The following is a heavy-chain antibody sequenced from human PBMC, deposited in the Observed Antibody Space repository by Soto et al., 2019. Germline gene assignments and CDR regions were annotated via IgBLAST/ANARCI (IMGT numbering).Heavy chain of an antibody. V-gene: IGHV1-69*06. Sequence: QVQLVQSGPEVKKPGSSVKVSCKASGGTFSSHVFTWVRQAPERGLEWMGGIIPMFGTANHAQKFQGRVTLIADKSTNTAYLELSSLRSEDTAVYYCARGSRDCSGGTCFPLPTAEYFRHWGQGTLITVSS. J-gene: IGHJ1*01. CDR2: IIPMFGTA. CDR3: ARGSRDCSGGTCFPLPTAEYFRH. D-gene: IGHD2-15*01. CDR1: GGTFSSHV.